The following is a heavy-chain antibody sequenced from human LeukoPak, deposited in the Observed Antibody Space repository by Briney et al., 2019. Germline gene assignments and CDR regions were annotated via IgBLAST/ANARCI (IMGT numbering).Heavy chain of an antibody. CDR2: VLFDGSNT. CDR1: GFTFSSCD. J-gene: IGHJ4*02. CDR3: AKSPVQSGVDY. Sequence: GGSLRLSCAASGFTFSSCDMHWVRQAPGKGLEWVTSVLFDGSNTYYADSVKGRFTISRDNSKNTLYLQMKSLRAEDTAVYYCAKSPVQSGVDYWGQGTLVTVSS. V-gene: IGHV3-30*18.